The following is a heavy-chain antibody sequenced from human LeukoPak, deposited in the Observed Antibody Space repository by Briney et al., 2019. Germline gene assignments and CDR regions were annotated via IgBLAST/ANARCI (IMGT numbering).Heavy chain of an antibody. CDR3: ARSPHILTGENFDY. V-gene: IGHV3-30*04. CDR2: ISFHGTDS. CDR1: GFTFISYA. Sequence: GGSLRLSCAASGFTFISYAIHWVRQAPGKGLEWVAVISFHGTDSFYADSVKGRFTISRDNSKNTLYLQMSSLRSADTAVYYCARSPHILTGENFDYWGQGTLLTVSS. D-gene: IGHD3-9*01. J-gene: IGHJ4*02.